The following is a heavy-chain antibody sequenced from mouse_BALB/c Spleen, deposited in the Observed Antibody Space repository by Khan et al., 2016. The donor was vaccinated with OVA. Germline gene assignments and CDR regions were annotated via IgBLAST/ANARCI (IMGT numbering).Heavy chain of an antibody. Sequence: LQESGPELVKPGASVKMSCKASGYTFTYYVITWVKQRTGQGLEWIGEIYPGSDNAYYNERFKGKATLTADNSSNTTHMQLISLTSEDSAVYFCARGDGYYVYFDYWGQGTTLTVSS. V-gene: IGHV1-81*01. D-gene: IGHD2-3*01. CDR1: GYTFTYYV. CDR2: IYPGSDNA. CDR3: ARGDGYYVYFDY. J-gene: IGHJ2*01.